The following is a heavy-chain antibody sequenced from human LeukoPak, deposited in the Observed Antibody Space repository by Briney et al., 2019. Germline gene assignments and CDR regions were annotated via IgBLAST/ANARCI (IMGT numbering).Heavy chain of an antibody. D-gene: IGHD1-26*01. CDR3: ARRIRVATTLVYDY. V-gene: IGHV4-59*08. Sequence: SETLSLTCTVSGGSISSYSWSWLRQPPGKRLQWVGYIYYSGNTNYNPSLKSRVTISVDTSKNQFSLKLSSVTAADTAVYYCARRIRVATTLVYDYWGQGTLVTVSS. CDR1: GGSISSYS. CDR2: IYYSGNT. J-gene: IGHJ4*02.